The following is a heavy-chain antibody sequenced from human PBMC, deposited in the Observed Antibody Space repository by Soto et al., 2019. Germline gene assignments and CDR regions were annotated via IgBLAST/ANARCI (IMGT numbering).Heavy chain of an antibody. D-gene: IGHD2-8*01. CDR2: ISGSGGST. V-gene: IGHV3-23*01. Sequence: GGSLRLSCAASGFTFSSYAMSWVRQAPGKGLEWVSAISGSGGSTYYADSVKGRFTISRDNSKNTLYLQMNSLRAEDTAVYYCAKAYCTNGVCYAISGYYFDYWGQGTLVTVSS. CDR3: AKAYCTNGVCYAISGYYFDY. CDR1: GFTFSSYA. J-gene: IGHJ4*02.